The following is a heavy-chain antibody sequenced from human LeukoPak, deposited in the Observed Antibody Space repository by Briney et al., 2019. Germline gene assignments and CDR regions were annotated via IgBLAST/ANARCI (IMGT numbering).Heavy chain of an antibody. CDR3: TRDRGFN. V-gene: IGHV3-53*01. D-gene: IGHD3-10*01. Sequence: GGCLSLSCAPSSLILANHCRNWDSQAHGKGLEWVSVIYSGGSTYYADSVKRQFTISRDNAKSTVYLQMNSLRAEDTAVYYCTRDRGFNWGQGTLVSVSS. CDR2: IYSGGST. CDR1: SLILANHC. J-gene: IGHJ4*02.